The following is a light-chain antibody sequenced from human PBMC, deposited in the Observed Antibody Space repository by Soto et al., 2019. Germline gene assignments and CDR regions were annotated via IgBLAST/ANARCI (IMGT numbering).Light chain of an antibody. V-gene: IGKV3-11*01. J-gene: IGKJ5*01. CDR3: QQRSNWIT. CDR1: QSVSSY. Sequence: EIVLTQSPATLSLSPGERATLSCRASQSVSSYLAWYQQKPGQALRLLIYDVSNRATCVPARFSGSGSGTAFTLTISSLEPEDFAVYYCQQRSNWITFGQRTRLEIE. CDR2: DVS.